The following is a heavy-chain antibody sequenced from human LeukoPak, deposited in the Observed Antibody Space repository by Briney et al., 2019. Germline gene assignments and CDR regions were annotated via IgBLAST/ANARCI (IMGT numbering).Heavy chain of an antibody. CDR2: INSDGNTR. J-gene: IGHJ4*02. Sequence: PGGSLRLSCAASGFTFSTSWMHWVRQAPGKGLVWVSRINSDGNTRNYADSVKGRFTISRDNAKNTLYLEMNSVRAEDTAVYYCVRDMGYYDKVWGQGTLVTVSS. CDR1: GFTFSTSW. V-gene: IGHV3-74*01. CDR3: VRDMGYYDKV. D-gene: IGHD3-22*01.